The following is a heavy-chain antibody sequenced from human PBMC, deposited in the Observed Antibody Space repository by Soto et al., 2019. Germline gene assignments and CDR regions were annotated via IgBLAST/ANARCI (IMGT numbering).Heavy chain of an antibody. CDR1: GYSFTVHW. V-gene: IGHV5-51*01. CDR3: ARGLSSGYYNWFDP. D-gene: IGHD3-22*01. Sequence: LGESLTISCKGSGYSFTVHWIAWVRQMPGKGLEWMGIIYPGDSETRYSPSFQGQVTISADKSISTAYLQWSSLKASDTAMYYCARGLSSGYYNWFDPWGQGTQVTVSS. J-gene: IGHJ5*02. CDR2: IYPGDSET.